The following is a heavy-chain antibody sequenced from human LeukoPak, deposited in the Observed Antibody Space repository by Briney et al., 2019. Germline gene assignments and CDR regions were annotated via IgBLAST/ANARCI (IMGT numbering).Heavy chain of an antibody. D-gene: IGHD5-12*01. CDR1: GGSISSSNW. V-gene: IGHV4-4*02. CDR2: IYHSGSA. CDR3: VSHPRGHSTYDQRFDF. J-gene: IGHJ4*02. Sequence: SETLSLTCAVSGGSISSSNWWSWVRQPPGKGLEWIGEIYHSGSAHYNPSLKSRVTISLDTSMNQFSLKLSSVTAADTAVYYCVSHPRGHSTYDQRFDFWGQGTLVTVSS.